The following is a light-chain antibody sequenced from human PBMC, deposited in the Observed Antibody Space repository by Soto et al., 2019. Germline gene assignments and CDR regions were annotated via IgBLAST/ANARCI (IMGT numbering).Light chain of an antibody. CDR2: AAS. CDR3: QQLWTYPLT. Sequence: DIQMTQSPSSLSASVGDRVTITCRASQSISNYLHWYQQKPGIAPNLLIYAASSLQSGVPSRFSGSGSGTDFTLTISSLQPEDFATYYCQQLWTYPLTFGGGTKVEI. CDR1: QSISNY. J-gene: IGKJ4*01. V-gene: IGKV1-39*01.